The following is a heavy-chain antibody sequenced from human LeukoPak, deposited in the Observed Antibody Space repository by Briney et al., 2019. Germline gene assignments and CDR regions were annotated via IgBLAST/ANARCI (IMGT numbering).Heavy chain of an antibody. D-gene: IGHD2-2*02. CDR2: INPNSGGT. Sequence: GASVKVSCKASGYTFTGYYMHWVRQAPGQGLEWMGWINPNSGGTNYAQKFQGRVTMTRNTSISTAYMELSRLRSDDTAVYYCARVGYCSSTSCYKFDYWGQGTLVTVSS. CDR3: ARVGYCSSTSCYKFDY. CDR1: GYTFTGYY. V-gene: IGHV1-2*02. J-gene: IGHJ4*02.